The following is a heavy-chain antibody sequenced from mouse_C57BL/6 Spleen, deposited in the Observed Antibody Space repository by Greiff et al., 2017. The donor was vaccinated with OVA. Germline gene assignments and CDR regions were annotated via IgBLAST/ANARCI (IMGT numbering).Heavy chain of an antibody. D-gene: IGHD2-4*01. CDR2: ISYDGSN. V-gene: IGHV3-6*01. J-gene: IGHJ3*01. CDR1: GYSITSGYY. CDR3: ARAGDYDVPWFAY. Sequence: EVQLVESGPGLVKPSQSLSLTCSVTGYSITSGYYWNWIRQFPGNKLEWMGYISYDGSNNYNPSLKNRISITRDTSKNQFFLKLNSVTTEDTATYYCARAGDYDVPWFAYWGQGTLVTVSA.